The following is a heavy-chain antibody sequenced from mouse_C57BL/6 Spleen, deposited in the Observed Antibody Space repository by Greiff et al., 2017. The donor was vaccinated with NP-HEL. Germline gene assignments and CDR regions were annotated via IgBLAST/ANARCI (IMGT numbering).Heavy chain of an antibody. CDR1: GYTFTSYW. Sequence: QVQLQQSGAELVKPGASVKLSCKASGYTFTSYWMHWVKQRPGQGLEWIGMIHPNSGSTNYNEKFKSKATLTVDKSSSTAYMQLSSLTSEDSAVYYCASLITTVVGAYWGQGTLVTVSA. CDR3: ASLITTVVGAY. D-gene: IGHD1-1*01. J-gene: IGHJ3*01. CDR2: IHPNSGST. V-gene: IGHV1-64*01.